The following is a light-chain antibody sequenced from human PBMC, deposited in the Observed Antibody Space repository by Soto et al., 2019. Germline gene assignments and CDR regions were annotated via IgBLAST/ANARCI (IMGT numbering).Light chain of an antibody. Sequence: EIVMTQSPVTLSVSRVERATLSCRASQSVSSNLAWYQQKPGQAPRLLIYGASIRATGIPARFSGSGSGTEFTLTISSLQSEDFAVYYCKQYNNWPPLTIGGGTKVEIK. V-gene: IGKV3D-15*01. CDR1: QSVSSN. CDR2: GAS. CDR3: KQYNNWPPLT. J-gene: IGKJ4*01.